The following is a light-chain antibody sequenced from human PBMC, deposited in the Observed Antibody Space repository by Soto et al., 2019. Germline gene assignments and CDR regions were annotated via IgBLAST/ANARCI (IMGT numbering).Light chain of an antibody. CDR1: QSISSY. Sequence: DIQMTQSPSSLSASVGDRVTITCRASQSISSYLNWYQQKPGKAPKLLIYAASSLQSGVPSRFSGSGSGTCLALTISSLQPEDFATYYCQHSYSTDWTVGQGTKVDIK. V-gene: IGKV1-39*01. CDR3: QHSYSTDWT. J-gene: IGKJ1*01. CDR2: AAS.